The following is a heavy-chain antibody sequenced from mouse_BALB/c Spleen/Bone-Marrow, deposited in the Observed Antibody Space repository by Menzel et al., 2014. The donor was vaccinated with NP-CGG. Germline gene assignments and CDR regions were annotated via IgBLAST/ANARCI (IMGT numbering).Heavy chain of an antibody. D-gene: IGHD2-14*01. Sequence: QVQLQQSGPDLVKPGASVKMSCKASGYTFTSYCIHWVKQRPGQGLEWIGCINPGSGSTYYNEMFKGKAILTVDTSSSTAYIQLSSLSSEDSAVDCWAYYRYDVNYWGQGTTLTVSS. J-gene: IGHJ2*01. CDR3: AYYRYDVNY. CDR1: GYTFTSYC. CDR2: INPGSGST. V-gene: IGHV1S12*01.